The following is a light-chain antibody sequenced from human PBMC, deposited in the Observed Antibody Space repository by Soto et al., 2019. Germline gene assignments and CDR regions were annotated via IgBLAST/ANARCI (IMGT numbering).Light chain of an antibody. J-gene: IGKJ3*01. CDR1: QSISNS. CDR3: QHYNNWPFT. Sequence: EIVLTQSPAALSVSPGEGANLSCRASQSISNSLAWYQQKPGQAPRLLIYSASTRATGIPARFSGRGSGTQFTLTISSLQSEDFAVYYCQHYNNWPFTFGPGTKLDIK. V-gene: IGKV3-15*01. CDR2: SAS.